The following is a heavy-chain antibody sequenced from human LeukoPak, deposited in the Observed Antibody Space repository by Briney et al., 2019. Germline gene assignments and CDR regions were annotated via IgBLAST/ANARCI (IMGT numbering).Heavy chain of an antibody. CDR3: AELGITMIGGV. Sequence: PGGSLRLSCVVSGFTFSNYAMNWVRQAPGKGLEWVSSISESGSTTDYADSVRGRFTISRDNSRNTLYLQMNSLRAEDTAVYYCAELGITMIGGVWGKGTTVTISS. CDR1: GFTFSNYA. D-gene: IGHD3-10*02. J-gene: IGHJ6*04. V-gene: IGHV3-23*01. CDR2: ISESGSTT.